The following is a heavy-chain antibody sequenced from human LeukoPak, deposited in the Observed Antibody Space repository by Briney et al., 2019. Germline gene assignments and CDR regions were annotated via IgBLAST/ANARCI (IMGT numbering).Heavy chain of an antibody. CDR2: ISGSGGST. V-gene: IGHV3-23*01. D-gene: IGHD6-19*01. CDR1: GFTFSSYE. CDR3: AKGSSGFDL. J-gene: IGHJ4*02. Sequence: PGGSLRLSCVVSGFTFSSYEMSWVRQAPGKGLEWVSAISGSGGSTYYADSVKGRFTISRDNSKNTLYLQMNSLRAEDTAVYYCAKGSSGFDLRGQGTLVTVSS.